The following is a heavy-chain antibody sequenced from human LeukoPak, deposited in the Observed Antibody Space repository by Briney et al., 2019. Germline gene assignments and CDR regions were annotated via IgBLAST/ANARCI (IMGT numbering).Heavy chain of an antibody. V-gene: IGHV3-23*01. J-gene: IGHJ3*02. D-gene: IGHD5-18*01. CDR2: ISGSGGST. Sequence: GGSLRLSCAASGFTFSSYAMSWVRQAPGKGLEWVSAISGSGGSTYYADSVKGRFTISRDNSKNTLYLQMNSLRAEDTAVYYCARPFKPEKYSYGYRGYYAFDIWGQGTMVTVSS. CDR1: GFTFSSYA. CDR3: ARPFKPEKYSYGYRGYYAFDI.